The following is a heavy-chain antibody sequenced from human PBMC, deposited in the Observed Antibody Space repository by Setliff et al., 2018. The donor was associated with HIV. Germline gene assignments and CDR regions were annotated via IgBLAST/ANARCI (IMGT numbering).Heavy chain of an antibody. Sequence: SVKVSCKVSGGTFSSYAISWVRQAPGQGLEWMGGIIPILGIANYAQKFQGRVTITTDESTSTAYMELSSLRSEDTAVYYCAMGWSGYYTGIGSWGQGTLVTVSS. V-gene: IGHV1-69*10. CDR1: GGTFSSYA. CDR2: IIPILGIA. J-gene: IGHJ5*02. D-gene: IGHD3-3*01. CDR3: AMGWSGYYTGIGS.